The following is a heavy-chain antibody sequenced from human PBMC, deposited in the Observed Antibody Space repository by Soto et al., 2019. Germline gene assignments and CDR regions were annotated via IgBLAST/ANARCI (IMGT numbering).Heavy chain of an antibody. CDR3: AREPSSGIAVAGTGDY. V-gene: IGHV1-69*08. Sequence: QVQLVQSGAEVKKPGSSVKVSCKASGGTFSSYTISRVRQAPGQGLEWMGRIIPILGIANYAQKFQGRVTITADKSTSTAYMELSSLRSEDTAVYYCAREPSSGIAVAGTGDYWGQGTLVTVSS. CDR1: GGTFSSYT. CDR2: IIPILGIA. J-gene: IGHJ4*02. D-gene: IGHD6-19*01.